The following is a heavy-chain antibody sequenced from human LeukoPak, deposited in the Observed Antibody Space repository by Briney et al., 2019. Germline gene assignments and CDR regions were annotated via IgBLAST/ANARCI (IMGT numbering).Heavy chain of an antibody. CDR1: GFTFRCYA. CDR3: TRGGGYTYGYSFDY. J-gene: IGHJ4*02. V-gene: IGHV3-30-3*01. CDR2: ISFDGSNQ. D-gene: IGHD5-18*01. Sequence: GGSLRLSCAASGFTFRCYAMHWVRQAPGKGLEWMAVISFDGSNQYYADSVKGRFTISRDNSESTLYLQMNSLRAEDTAVFYCTRGGGYTYGYSFDYWGQGALVTVSS.